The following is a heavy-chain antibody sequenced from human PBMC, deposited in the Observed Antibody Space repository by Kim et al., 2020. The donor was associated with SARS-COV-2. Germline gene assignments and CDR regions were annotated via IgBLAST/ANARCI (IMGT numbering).Heavy chain of an antibody. J-gene: IGHJ6*02. V-gene: IGHV4-59*01. D-gene: IGHD3-10*01. CDR3: ARARGDYYGSGRKLDV. Sequence: SLKSRVTISVDTSKNQFSLKLSSVTAADTAVYYCARARGDYYGSGRKLDVWGQGTTVTVSS.